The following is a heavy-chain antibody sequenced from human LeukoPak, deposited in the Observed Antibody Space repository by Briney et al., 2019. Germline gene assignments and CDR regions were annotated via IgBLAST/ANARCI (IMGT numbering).Heavy chain of an antibody. D-gene: IGHD3-22*01. CDR3: ARETSDYYDSSGSDAFDI. J-gene: IGHJ3*02. V-gene: IGHV1-46*01. Sequence: GASVKVSCKASGYTFTSYSISWVRQAPGQGLEWIGIINPSGGSTSYAQKFQGRVTMTRDMSTSTVYMELSSLRSEDTVVYYCARETSDYYDSSGSDAFDIWGQGTMVTVSS. CDR1: GYTFTSYS. CDR2: INPSGGST.